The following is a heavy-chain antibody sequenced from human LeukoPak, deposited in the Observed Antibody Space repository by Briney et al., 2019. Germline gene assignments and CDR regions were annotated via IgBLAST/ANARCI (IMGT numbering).Heavy chain of an antibody. Sequence: GGSLRLSCAASGFTFSSYEMNWVRQAPEKGLEWVSYISSSGSTIYYADSVKGRFTISRDNAKNSLYLQMNSLRAEDTAVYYCARVLPYGDYDYYFDYWGQGTLVTASS. D-gene: IGHD4-17*01. CDR2: ISSSGSTI. CDR1: GFTFSSYE. V-gene: IGHV3-48*03. CDR3: ARVLPYGDYDYYFDY. J-gene: IGHJ4*02.